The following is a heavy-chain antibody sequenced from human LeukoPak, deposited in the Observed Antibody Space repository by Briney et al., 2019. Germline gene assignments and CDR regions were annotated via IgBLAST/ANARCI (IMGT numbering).Heavy chain of an antibody. D-gene: IGHD6-13*01. CDR2: IWYDGSNK. Sequence: GGSLRLSCASSGFTFTSYGMHWVRQAPGKGLEWVAVIWYDGSNKYYADSVKGRFTISRDNSKNTLYLQMNSLRAEDTAVYYCARDPIAAVRFDYWGQGTLVTVSS. CDR3: ARDPIAAVRFDY. V-gene: IGHV3-33*01. J-gene: IGHJ4*02. CDR1: GFTFTSYG.